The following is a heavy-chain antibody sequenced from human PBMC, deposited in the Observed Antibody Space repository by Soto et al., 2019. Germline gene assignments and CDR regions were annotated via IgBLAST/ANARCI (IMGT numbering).Heavy chain of an antibody. D-gene: IGHD3-10*01. CDR1: GYTFTSYG. CDR3: ARDHRGIYGSGSYYISDY. J-gene: IGHJ4*02. V-gene: IGHV1-18*01. Sequence: QAQLVQSGAEVKKPGASVKVSCKASGYTFTSYGISWVRQAPGQGLEWMGWISAYNGNTNDAQKLQGRVTITTDPATSTVYMELSSLRSDNTAVYYCARDHRGIYGSGSYYISDYWGQGSLVTVSS. CDR2: ISAYNGNT.